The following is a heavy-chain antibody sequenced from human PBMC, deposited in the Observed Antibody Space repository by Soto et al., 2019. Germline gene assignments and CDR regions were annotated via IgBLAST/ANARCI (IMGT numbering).Heavy chain of an antibody. Sequence: GASVKVSCKASGYTFTSYAMHWVRQAPGQRLEWMGWINAGNGNTKYSQKFQGGVTVTRDTSASTAYMELSSLRSEDTAVYYCASYHCSSTSCYDNWFDPWGQGTLVTVSS. D-gene: IGHD2-2*01. CDR3: ASYHCSSTSCYDNWFDP. CDR2: INAGNGNT. J-gene: IGHJ5*02. CDR1: GYTFTSYA. V-gene: IGHV1-3*01.